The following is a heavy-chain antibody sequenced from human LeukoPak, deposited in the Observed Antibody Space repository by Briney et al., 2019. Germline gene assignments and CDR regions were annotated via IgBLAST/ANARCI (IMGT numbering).Heavy chain of an antibody. CDR2: IRQDGSEK. Sequence: PGGSLRLSCAASGFTFSSYWMSWVRQAPGKGLEWVANIRQDGSEKYYVDSVKGRFTISRDNAKNSLYLQMNSLRAEDTAVYYCARAGDYYDSSGYYYVGVLEDWGRGTLVTVSS. CDR3: ARAGDYYDSSGYYYVGVLED. D-gene: IGHD3-22*01. V-gene: IGHV3-7*01. CDR1: GFTFSSYW. J-gene: IGHJ4*02.